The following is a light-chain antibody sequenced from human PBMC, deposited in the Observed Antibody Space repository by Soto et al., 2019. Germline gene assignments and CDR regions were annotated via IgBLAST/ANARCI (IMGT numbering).Light chain of an antibody. CDR2: AAS. CDR1: QDISSH. V-gene: IGKV1-9*01. Sequence: IQLTQSPSSLSASVGDSVTITCRASQDISSHLAWYQQKPGKAPKVLIYAASTLESGIPSRFSGSESGTDFTLTISSLQAEDFATYYCQQVKSFLPLTFGGGTKVDIK. CDR3: QQVKSFLPLT. J-gene: IGKJ4*01.